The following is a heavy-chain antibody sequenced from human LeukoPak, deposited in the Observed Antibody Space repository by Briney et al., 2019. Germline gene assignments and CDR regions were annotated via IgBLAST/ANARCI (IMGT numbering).Heavy chain of an antibody. CDR2: IYYSGST. J-gene: IGHJ6*03. CDR3: ARLTYYYDSSGYYYYYMDV. CDR1: GGSISNYY. Sequence: PSETLSLTCTVSGGSISNYYWGWIRQPPGKGLEWIGYIYYSGSTNYNPSLKSRVTISVDTSKNQFSLKLSSVTAADTAVYYCARLTYYYDSSGYYYYYMDVWGKGTTVTISS. D-gene: IGHD3-22*01. V-gene: IGHV4-59*01.